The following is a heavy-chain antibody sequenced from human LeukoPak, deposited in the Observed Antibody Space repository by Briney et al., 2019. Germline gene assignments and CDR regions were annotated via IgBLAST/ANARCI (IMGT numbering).Heavy chain of an antibody. V-gene: IGHV3-30*04. Sequence: GGSLRLSCAASGFTFSSYAMHWVRQAPGKGLEWVAVISYDGSNKYYADSVKGRFTISRDNSKNTLYLQMNSLRAEDTAVYYCAREASDWNYYYYLDVWGKGTTVTISS. CDR3: AREASDWNYYYYLDV. J-gene: IGHJ6*03. CDR1: GFTFSSYA. CDR2: ISYDGSNK. D-gene: IGHD6-19*01.